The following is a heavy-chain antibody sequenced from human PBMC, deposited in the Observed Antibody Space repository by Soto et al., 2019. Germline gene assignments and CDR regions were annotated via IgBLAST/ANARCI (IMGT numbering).Heavy chain of an antibody. CDR2: IYPSDSDT. Sequence: PGESLKISCKGSGYTFTTFWIGWVRQMPGEGLEWMGAIYPSDSDTRYSPSFQGQVTISADKSITTAYLQWSSLKASDSAMYYCVRSAGNGGRFSEYWGPGTRVTDSS. CDR1: GYTFTTFW. D-gene: IGHD2-15*01. J-gene: IGHJ4*02. CDR3: VRSAGNGGRFSEY. V-gene: IGHV5-51*01.